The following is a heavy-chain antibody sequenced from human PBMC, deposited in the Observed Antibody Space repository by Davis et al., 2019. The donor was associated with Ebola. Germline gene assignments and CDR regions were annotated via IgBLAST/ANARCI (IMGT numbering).Heavy chain of an antibody. CDR3: ARDRHDTSGYGF. CDR1: RGSISNHY. J-gene: IGHJ4*02. Sequence: SETLSLTCTVSRGSISNHYWSWIRQPAGKGLEWIGHMYTSGSTNYNTSLKSRVTISADTSKNQFFLKLSSVTAADTAIYYCARDRHDTSGYGFWGQGTLVTVSS. CDR2: MYTSGST. V-gene: IGHV4-4*07. D-gene: IGHD3-22*01.